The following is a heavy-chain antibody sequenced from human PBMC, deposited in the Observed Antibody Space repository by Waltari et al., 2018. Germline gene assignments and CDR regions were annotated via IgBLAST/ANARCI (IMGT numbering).Heavy chain of an antibody. CDR3: ARTDSSGQPSAFDI. J-gene: IGHJ3*02. CDR1: GISFRSYG. V-gene: IGHV3-33*01. Sequence: QVQLVESGGGLVQPGKSVRLSCAASGISFRSYGRHWVRQAPGKVLEWVAGLWYDGSNRNYADSVKGRFTVSRDNSKNTLYLQMNSLGAEDTAVYYCARTDSSGQPSAFDIWGQGTMVTVSS. D-gene: IGHD3-22*01. CDR2: LWYDGSNR.